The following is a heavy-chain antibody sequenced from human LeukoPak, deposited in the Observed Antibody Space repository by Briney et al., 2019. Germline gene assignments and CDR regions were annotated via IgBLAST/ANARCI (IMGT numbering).Heavy chain of an antibody. V-gene: IGHV4-59*01. CDR3: ARPIGGQLLTDLDV. CDR1: GGSISSYQ. CDR2: IYYSGST. Sequence: SETLSLTCTVSGGSISSYQWSWIRQPPGKGLEWIGYIYYSGSTNYNPSLKSRVTISGDTSKNRFSLKLSSVTAADTAVYYCARPIGGQLLTDLDVWGQGTSVIVSS. J-gene: IGHJ6*02. D-gene: IGHD3-16*01.